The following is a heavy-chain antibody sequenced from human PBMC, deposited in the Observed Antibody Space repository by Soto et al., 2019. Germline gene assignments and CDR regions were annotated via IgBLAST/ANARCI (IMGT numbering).Heavy chain of an antibody. CDR1: GFICSSYD. CDR2: ILVSDST. D-gene: IGHD1-7*01. V-gene: IGHV3-23*01. J-gene: IGHJ3*02. CDR3: AKATATTGGAFDI. Sequence: EVQMLESGGGLVQPGGSLRLSCAASGFICSSYDMSWVRQAPGKGLEWVSTILVSDSTHYEDSVRGRFTISRDRSKNTVYLQMNSLTVGDTAVYYCAKATATTGGAFDICGRGTMVTVSS.